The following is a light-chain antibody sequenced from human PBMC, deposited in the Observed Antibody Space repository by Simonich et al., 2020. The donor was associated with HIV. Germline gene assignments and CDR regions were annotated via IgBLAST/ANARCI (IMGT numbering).Light chain of an antibody. CDR2: GEA. J-gene: IGKJ3*01. CDR1: QSVSSSY. CDR3: QQYGSSPFT. V-gene: IGKV3-20*01. Sequence: EIVLTQSPATLSLSPGESATLSCRASQSVSSSYLAWYQQKPGQAPRLLIYGEASRATGIPDRFSGSGSGTDFTLTISRLEPEDFAVYYCQQYGSSPFTFGPGTKVDIK.